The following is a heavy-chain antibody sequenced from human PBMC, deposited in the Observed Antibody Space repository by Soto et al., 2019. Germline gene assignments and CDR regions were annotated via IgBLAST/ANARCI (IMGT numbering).Heavy chain of an antibody. CDR3: AKGLLAIVGTTLPRDAFNI. V-gene: IGHV3-30*18. D-gene: IGHD1-26*01. CDR2: ISHDGSYK. J-gene: IGHJ3*02. CDR1: GFSFTTYV. Sequence: GGSLRLSCAASGFSFTTYVMHWVPQAPGKGLEWSAVISHDGSYKYYGDAVKGRFTISRDTSKNAVYLEMNSLRPEDTAVYYCAKGLLAIVGTTLPRDAFNIWGQGTMVTVSS.